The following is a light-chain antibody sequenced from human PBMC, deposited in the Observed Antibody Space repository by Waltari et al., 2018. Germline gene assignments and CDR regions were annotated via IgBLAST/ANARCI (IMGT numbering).Light chain of an antibody. CDR1: SSDVGGYNY. J-gene: IGLJ1*01. Sequence: QSALTQPASVSGSPGQSITISCTGTSSDVGGYNYVSWYQQHPGKAPKLMIYDVHNLASGVSSRFTGSKSGNTASLTISGLQTDDEADYYCSSYRKSSTAGGVFGTGTKVTVL. CDR2: DVH. CDR3: SSYRKSSTAGGV. V-gene: IGLV2-14*03.